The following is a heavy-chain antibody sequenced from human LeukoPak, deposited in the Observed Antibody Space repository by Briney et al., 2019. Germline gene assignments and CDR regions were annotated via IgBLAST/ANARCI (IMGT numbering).Heavy chain of an antibody. J-gene: IGHJ4*02. CDR1: GDSISSATHY. D-gene: IGHD7-27*01. CDR2: IYSGGST. V-gene: IGHV4-61*02. Sequence: PSETLSLTCAVSGDSISSATHYWSWIRQPAGKGLEWIGRIYSGGSTNYNPSLKSRVSISVDTSKNQFSLKLSSVTAADTAVYYCARFLNWVFDNWGQGTPVTVSS. CDR3: ARFLNWVFDN.